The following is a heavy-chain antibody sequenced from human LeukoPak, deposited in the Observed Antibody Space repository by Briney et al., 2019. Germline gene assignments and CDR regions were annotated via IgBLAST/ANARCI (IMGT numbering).Heavy chain of an antibody. V-gene: IGHV1-69*13. J-gene: IGHJ5*02. D-gene: IGHD3-9*01. Sequence: SVKVSCKASGYTFTSYYMHWVRQAPGQGLEWMGGIIPIFGTANYAQKFRGRVTITADESTSTAYMELSSLRSEDTAVYYCARPPEYYDILTGYLPWGQGTLVTVSS. CDR2: IIPIFGTA. CDR3: ARPPEYYDILTGYLP. CDR1: GYTFTSYY.